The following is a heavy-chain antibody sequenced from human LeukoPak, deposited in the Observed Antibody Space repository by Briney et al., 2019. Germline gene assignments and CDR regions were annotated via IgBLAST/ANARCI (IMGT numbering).Heavy chain of an antibody. J-gene: IGHJ6*03. CDR1: GGSISSSY. CDR2: INHSGST. D-gene: IGHD3-3*01. V-gene: IGHV4-34*01. Sequence: PSETLSLTCTVSGGSISSSYWSWIRQPPGKGLEWIGEINHSGSTNYNPSLKSRVTISVDTSKNQFSLKLSSVTAADTAVYYCAREVFGVVTPGHYYYMDVWGKGTTVTVSS. CDR3: AREVFGVVTPGHYYYMDV.